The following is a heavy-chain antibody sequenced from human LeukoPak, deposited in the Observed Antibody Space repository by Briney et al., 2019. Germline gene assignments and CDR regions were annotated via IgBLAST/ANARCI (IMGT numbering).Heavy chain of an antibody. V-gene: IGHV3-66*03. CDR3: AKDGGETYYYDSSGYYSLENYGMDV. Sequence: PGGSLRLSCAVSGFSVRNYYMNWVRQAPGMGLEWVSLIRGSGETFYADSVKGRFTISRDNSKNTLYLQMNSLRAEDTAVYYCAKDGGETYYYDSSGYYSLENYGMDVWGQGTLVTVSS. CDR2: IRGSGET. J-gene: IGHJ6*02. CDR1: GFSVRNYY. D-gene: IGHD3-22*01.